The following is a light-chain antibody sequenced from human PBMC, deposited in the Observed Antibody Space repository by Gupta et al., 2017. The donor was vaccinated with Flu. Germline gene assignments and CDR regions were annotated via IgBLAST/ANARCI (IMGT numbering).Light chain of an antibody. CDR1: SSNSGARD. CDR2: GNT. J-gene: IGLJ3*02. CDR3: QSYDSSLRGWV. V-gene: IGLV1-40*01. Sequence: RVTIPCTGTSSNSGARDGQWYQQLPGTAPKVLIYGNTNRPSGVPDRFSGSKSGTSASLAITGLQAEDEAAYYCQSYDSSLRGWVFGGGTMLTVL.